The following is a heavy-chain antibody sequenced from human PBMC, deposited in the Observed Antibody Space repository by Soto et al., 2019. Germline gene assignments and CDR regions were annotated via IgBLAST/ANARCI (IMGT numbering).Heavy chain of an antibody. CDR3: AQTLGSAVAGPGRFDL. Sequence: QVQLVQSGAEVKKPGSSVKVSCKASGGTFSRYAISWVRQAPGQGLEWMGGITPMFGTANYEQKFQGRVTLTADEPTSQVHMEPRRLRYEDTAVYYCAQTLGSAVAGPGRFDLWGRGTLVIVSS. V-gene: IGHV1-69*12. D-gene: IGHD6-19*01. J-gene: IGHJ2*01. CDR1: GGTFSRYA. CDR2: ITPMFGTA.